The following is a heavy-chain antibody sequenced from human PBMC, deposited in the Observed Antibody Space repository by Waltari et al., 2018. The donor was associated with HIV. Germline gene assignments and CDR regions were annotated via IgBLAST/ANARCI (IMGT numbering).Heavy chain of an antibody. J-gene: IGHJ6*02. CDR3: ARGPIMTPGNFYNGFDV. CDR1: GGSISNHY. CDR2: IYYSGNT. D-gene: IGHD2-15*01. Sequence: QVQLLESGPGLVKPSETLSLTCSVSGGSISNHYLRWIRQPPGKGLEWIGYIYYSGNTNYNSSLKGRVTLSVDTSKNQFSLKLSSVTAADTAIYYCARGPIMTPGNFYNGFDVWGRGTTVIVSS. V-gene: IGHV4-59*11.